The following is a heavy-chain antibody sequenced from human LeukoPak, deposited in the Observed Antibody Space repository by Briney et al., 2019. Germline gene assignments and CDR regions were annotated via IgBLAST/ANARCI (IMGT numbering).Heavy chain of an antibody. Sequence: GGSLGLSCAVSGFIFSSYAMSWVRQAPGKGLEWVSAIGASGDDTYYADSVRGRFTISRDNSKNTLYLQVNSLRAEDTAVYYCAKVRNYWYFDCWGQGTLVTVPS. CDR1: GFIFSSYA. CDR2: IGASGDDT. D-gene: IGHD1-7*01. J-gene: IGHJ4*02. CDR3: AKVRNYWYFDC. V-gene: IGHV3-23*01.